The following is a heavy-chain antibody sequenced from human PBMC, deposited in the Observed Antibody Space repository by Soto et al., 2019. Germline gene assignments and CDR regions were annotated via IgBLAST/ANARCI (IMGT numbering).Heavy chain of an antibody. CDR3: ATNIAVASFDY. V-gene: IGHV1-69*02. CDR2: IIPILGIA. CDR1: GYTLTELS. J-gene: IGHJ4*02. D-gene: IGHD6-19*01. Sequence: SVKVSCKVSGYTLTELSMHWVRQAPGQGLEWMGRIIPILGIANYAQKFQGRVTITADKSTSTAYMELSSLRSEDTAVYYCATNIAVASFDYWGQGTLVTVSS.